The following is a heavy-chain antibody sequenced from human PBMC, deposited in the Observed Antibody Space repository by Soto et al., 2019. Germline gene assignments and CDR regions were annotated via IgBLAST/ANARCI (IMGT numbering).Heavy chain of an antibody. CDR1: GGSISSSSYY. Sequence: SGTLSLTCTVSGGSISSSSYYWGWIRQPPGKGLEWIGSIYYSGSTYYNPSLKSRVTISVDTSKNQFSLKLSSVTAADTAVYYCARRKKGQWLPIGGSYFDYWGRGTLVTVSS. V-gene: IGHV4-39*01. CDR3: ARRKKGQWLPIGGSYFDY. CDR2: IYYSGST. D-gene: IGHD6-19*01. J-gene: IGHJ4*02.